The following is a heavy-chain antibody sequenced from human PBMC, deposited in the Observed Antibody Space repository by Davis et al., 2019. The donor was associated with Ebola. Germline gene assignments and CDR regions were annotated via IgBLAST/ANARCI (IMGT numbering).Heavy chain of an antibody. Sequence: ASVKVSCKASGYTFNTYAMNWVRQAPGQGLEWLGLITTNTGKPTYARDLTGRFVFSVDTSVSTAYLQISSLKTDDTAVYYCARDQRAGYYDAFDIWGHGTVVTVSS. CDR3: ARDQRAGYYDAFDI. CDR2: ITTNTGKP. D-gene: IGHD2-2*03. J-gene: IGHJ3*02. V-gene: IGHV7-4-1*02. CDR1: GYTFNTYA.